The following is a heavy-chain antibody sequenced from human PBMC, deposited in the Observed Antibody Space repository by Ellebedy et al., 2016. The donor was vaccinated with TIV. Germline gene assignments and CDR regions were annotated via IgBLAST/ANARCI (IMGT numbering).Heavy chain of an antibody. J-gene: IGHJ3*02. V-gene: IGHV1-8*01. CDR1: GYTFTSYD. D-gene: IGHD3-22*01. Sequence: AASVKVSCKASGYTFTSYDINWVRQATGQGLEWMGWMNPNSGNTGYAQKFQGRVTMTTDTSTSTAYMELRSLRSDDTAVYYCARTYYYDSSGYLVGAFDIWGQGTMVTVSS. CDR2: MNPNSGNT. CDR3: ARTYYYDSSGYLVGAFDI.